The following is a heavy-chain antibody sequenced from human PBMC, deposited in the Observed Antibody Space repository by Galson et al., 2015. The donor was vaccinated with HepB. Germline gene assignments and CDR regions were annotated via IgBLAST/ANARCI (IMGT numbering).Heavy chain of an antibody. CDR2: IGTAGDT. Sequence: SLRLSCAASGFTFSSYDMHWVRQATGKGLEWVSAIGTAGDTYYPGSVKGRFTISRENAKNSLYLQMNSLRAGDTAVYYCARGSYYDSSGYTNWYFDLWGRGTLVTVSS. D-gene: IGHD3-22*01. J-gene: IGHJ2*01. V-gene: IGHV3-13*01. CDR1: GFTFSSYD. CDR3: ARGSYYDSSGYTNWYFDL.